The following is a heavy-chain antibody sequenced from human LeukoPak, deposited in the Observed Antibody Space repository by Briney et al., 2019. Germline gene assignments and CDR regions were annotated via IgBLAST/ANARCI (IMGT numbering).Heavy chain of an antibody. D-gene: IGHD6-13*01. J-gene: IGHJ4*02. Sequence: ASLKVSCKVSGYPFTPGAFSWVRQAPGQGLEGMGWINPNIDDKHSAPKFRGRLVLTTDTSTSTAYMDLRSLTSDDTAIYFCVRDERRLAAGTELYFDYWGQGTLVTVSS. CDR3: VRDERRLAAGTELYFDY. CDR1: GYPFTPGA. CDR2: INPNIDDK. V-gene: IGHV1-18*01.